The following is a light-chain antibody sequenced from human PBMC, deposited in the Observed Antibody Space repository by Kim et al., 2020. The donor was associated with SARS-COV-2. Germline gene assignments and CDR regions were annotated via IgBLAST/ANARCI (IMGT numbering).Light chain of an antibody. CDR2: KVS. CDR1: QSLIHSDGNTY. V-gene: IGKV2-30*02. J-gene: IGKJ4*01. Sequence: DVVLTQSPLSLPVTLGQPASISCSSSQSLIHSDGNTYLNWFQQRPGQSPRHLIYKVSNRDSGVPDRFSGSVSGTDFTLKISRVEAEDVGVYYCMQGTHWPLTFGGGTKVDIK. CDR3: MQGTHWPLT.